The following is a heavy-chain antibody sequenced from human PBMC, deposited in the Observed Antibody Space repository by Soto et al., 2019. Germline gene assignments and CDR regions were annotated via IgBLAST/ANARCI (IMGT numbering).Heavy chain of an antibody. CDR2: MNPNSGNT. J-gene: IGHJ6*02. CDR3: ARERTGTTSMDV. CDR1: GYTFTSYD. Sequence: QVQLVQSGAEVKKPGASVKVSCKASGYTFTSYDINWVRQATGQGLEWMGWMNPNSGNTGYAQKFRGTVTMTRKTSISTAYMELSSLRSEDTAVYYCARERTGTTSMDVWGQGTTVTVSS. V-gene: IGHV1-8*01. D-gene: IGHD1-1*01.